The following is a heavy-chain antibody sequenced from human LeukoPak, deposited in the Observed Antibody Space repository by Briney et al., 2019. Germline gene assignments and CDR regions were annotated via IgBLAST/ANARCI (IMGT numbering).Heavy chain of an antibody. J-gene: IGHJ4*02. CDR1: GFTFSSYW. CDR2: IRYDGGEI. D-gene: IGHD1-26*01. CDR3: ARDKPRGSYYGSIFDS. V-gene: IGHV3-7*01. Sequence: GGSLRLSCVVSGFTFSSYWMSWVRQAPGKGLEWVANIRYDGGEIYYVDSVKGRFTISRDNAKNSLYLQMNSLRAEDAAVYYCARDKPRGSYYGSIFDSWGQGTLVTVSS.